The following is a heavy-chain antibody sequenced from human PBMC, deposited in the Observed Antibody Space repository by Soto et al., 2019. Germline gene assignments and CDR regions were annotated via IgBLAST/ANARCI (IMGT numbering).Heavy chain of an antibody. CDR2: ISGSGDST. CDR1: GFNFSSYA. V-gene: IGHV3-23*01. J-gene: IGHJ4*02. Sequence: GGSMRLSCAASGFNFSSYAMSWVRQAPGKGLEWVSGISGSGDSTYYADSVKDRFTISRDDSKNTLYLQMNSLKIEDTAVYYCARGHRSSGKIFDSWGQGTLVTVSS. CDR3: ARGHRSSGKIFDS. D-gene: IGHD3-22*01.